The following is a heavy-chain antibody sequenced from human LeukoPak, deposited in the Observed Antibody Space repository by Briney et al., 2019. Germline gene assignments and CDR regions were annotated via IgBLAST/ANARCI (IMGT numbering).Heavy chain of an antibody. V-gene: IGHV3-23*01. Sequence: PGGSLRLSCAASGFTFSSYSMSWVRQAPGKGLEWVSAMRGSGGRTFYADSVEGRLTIPRDNSKNTLYLQMNRLRAEDTAVYYCARRRGFTQYDPWGHGNLVTVSS. J-gene: IGHJ5*02. CDR3: ARRRGFTQYDP. CDR2: MRGSGGRT. D-gene: IGHD3-16*01. CDR1: GFTFSSYS.